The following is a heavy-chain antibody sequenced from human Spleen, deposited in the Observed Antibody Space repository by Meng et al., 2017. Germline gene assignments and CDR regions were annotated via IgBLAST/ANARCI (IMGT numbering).Heavy chain of an antibody. CDR1: GFTFSSYA. D-gene: IGHD3-3*01. J-gene: IGHJ4*02. V-gene: IGHV3-23*01. CDR2: ISGSGGST. Sequence: GESLKISWAASGFTFSSYAMSWVRQAPGKGLEWVSAISGSGGSTYYADSVKGRFTISRDNSKNTLYLQMNSLRAEDTAVYYCAKAAIFGVVIGGYFDYWGQGTLVTVSS. CDR3: AKAAIFGVVIGGYFDY.